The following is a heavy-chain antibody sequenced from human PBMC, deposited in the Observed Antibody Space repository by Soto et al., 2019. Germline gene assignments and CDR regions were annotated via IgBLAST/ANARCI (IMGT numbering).Heavy chain of an antibody. D-gene: IGHD2-2*01. V-gene: IGHV3-30*03. CDR1: GFTFSSYG. J-gene: IGHJ4*02. Sequence: HPGGSLRLSCAASGFTFSSYGMHWVRQAPGKGLEWVAVISYDGSNKYYADSVKGRFTISRDNSKNTLYLQMNSLRAEDTAVYYCAMGPFDIVVVPAADFMDWGQGTLVTVSS. CDR3: AMGPFDIVVVPAADFMD. CDR2: ISYDGSNK.